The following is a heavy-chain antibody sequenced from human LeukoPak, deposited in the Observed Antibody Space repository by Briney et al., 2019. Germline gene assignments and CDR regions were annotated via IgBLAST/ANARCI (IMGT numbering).Heavy chain of an antibody. V-gene: IGHV3-74*01. J-gene: IGHJ4*02. CDR1: GFTFSSYW. CDR3: AKDARRTSGWYFFDY. Sequence: GGSLRLSCAASGFTFSSYWMHWVRQAPGKGLVWVSRINSDGSSTTYADSVKGRFTISRDNAKNTLYLQMNSLRAEDTAVYYCAKDARRTSGWYFFDYWGQGTLVTVSS. D-gene: IGHD6-19*01. CDR2: INSDGSST.